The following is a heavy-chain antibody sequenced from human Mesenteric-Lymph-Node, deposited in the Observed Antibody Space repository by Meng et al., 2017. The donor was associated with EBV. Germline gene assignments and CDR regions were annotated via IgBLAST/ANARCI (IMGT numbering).Heavy chain of an antibody. V-gene: IGHV1-46*01. D-gene: IGHD3/OR15-3a*01. Sequence: QVHLVQSGAEVRKPGAAVKVSCKASGYTFTTYQIHWVRQAPGQGLEWMGIINPSDGSTGYAQRFQGRVTMTSESSTSTVYMELSSLKSEDTAVYFCARGLDWGSPFDYWGQGTLVTVSS. J-gene: IGHJ4*02. CDR1: GYTFTTYQ. CDR3: ARGLDWGSPFDY. CDR2: INPSDGST.